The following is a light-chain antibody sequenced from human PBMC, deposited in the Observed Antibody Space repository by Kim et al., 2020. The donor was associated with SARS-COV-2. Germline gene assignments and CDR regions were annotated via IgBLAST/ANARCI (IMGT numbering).Light chain of an antibody. CDR3: CSYAGSSTLV. J-gene: IGLJ3*02. Sequence: GQSIPITCTGTSMDGGGYNLVSWYQQHPGKAPKLMIYEGSKRPSGVSNRFSGSKSGNTASLTISGLQAEDEADYYCCSYAGSSTLVFGGGTQLTVL. CDR2: EGS. CDR1: SMDGGGYNL. V-gene: IGLV2-23*01.